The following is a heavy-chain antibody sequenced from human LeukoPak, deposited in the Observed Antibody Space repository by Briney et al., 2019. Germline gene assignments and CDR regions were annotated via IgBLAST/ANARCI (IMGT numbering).Heavy chain of an antibody. Sequence: ASVKVSCKASGYTFTGYYMHWVRQAPGQGLEWMGWINPNSDGTNYAQKFQGRVTMTRDTSISTAYMELSRLRSDDAAVYYCARGSLAGRTTIQLWGQGTLVTVSS. J-gene: IGHJ4*02. CDR2: INPNSDGT. V-gene: IGHV1-2*02. CDR3: ARGSLAGRTTIQL. CDR1: GYTFTGYY. D-gene: IGHD4-17*01.